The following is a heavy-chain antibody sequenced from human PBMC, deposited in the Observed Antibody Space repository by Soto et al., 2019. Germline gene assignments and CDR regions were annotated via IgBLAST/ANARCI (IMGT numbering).Heavy chain of an antibody. J-gene: IGHJ5*02. CDR2: INPNSGGT. Sequence: ASVKVSCKASGYTFTVYPIHWVRQAPGQGLEWMGWINPNSGGTNYAQKFQGRVTMTSDTSITTAYMALSRPTSDDTAVYYCARLTTEPYAWGQGTLVTVSS. CDR3: ARLTTEPYA. V-gene: IGHV1-2*02. D-gene: IGHD1-1*01. CDR1: GYTFTVYP.